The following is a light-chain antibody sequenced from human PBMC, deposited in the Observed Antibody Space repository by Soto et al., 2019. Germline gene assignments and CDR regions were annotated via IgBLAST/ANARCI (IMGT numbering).Light chain of an antibody. J-gene: IGKJ5*01. Sequence: EIVLTQSPGTLSLSPGERATLSCRASQSVSSYLAWYQQKPGHAPRLLIYGTSSRATGIPDRFSGSGSGTDFTLTISRLEPEDFAVYYCQQSDTFGQGTRLEIK. CDR3: QQSDT. CDR1: QSVSSY. CDR2: GTS. V-gene: IGKV3-20*01.